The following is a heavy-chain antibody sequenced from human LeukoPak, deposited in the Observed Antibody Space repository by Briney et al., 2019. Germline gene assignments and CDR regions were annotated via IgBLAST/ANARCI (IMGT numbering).Heavy chain of an antibody. Sequence: ASVKVSCKAFGYTFTNNWMHWVRQAPGQGPEWMGLISPTGGSTAYAQKFQGRVTLTRDMSTSTDYLELSSLRSEDTAVYYCARAAIFDGGDWFDPWGQGTLVTVSS. CDR1: GYTFTNNW. CDR3: ARAAIFDGGDWFDP. D-gene: IGHD3-9*01. V-gene: IGHV1-46*01. J-gene: IGHJ5*02. CDR2: ISPTGGST.